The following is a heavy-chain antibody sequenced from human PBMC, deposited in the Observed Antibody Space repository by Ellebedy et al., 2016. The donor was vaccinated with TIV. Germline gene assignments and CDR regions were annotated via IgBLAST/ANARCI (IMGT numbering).Heavy chain of an antibody. D-gene: IGHD2/OR15-2a*01. J-gene: IGHJ4*02. CDR3: ARASMGLDY. V-gene: IGHV3-13*01. CDR1: GFTFSSYD. Sequence: GESLKISCAASGFTFSSYDMHWFRQATGKGLAWVSAIGTAGDTYYSGSVKGRFTISRENAKNSLYLQMNSLRAGDTAVYYCARASMGLDYWGQGALVTVSS. CDR2: IGTAGDT.